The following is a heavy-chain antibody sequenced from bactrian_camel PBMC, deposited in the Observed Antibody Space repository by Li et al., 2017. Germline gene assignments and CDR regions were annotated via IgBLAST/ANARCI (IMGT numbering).Heavy chain of an antibody. CDR1: GFTFSSYY. V-gene: IGHV3S40*01. J-gene: IGHJ4*01. Sequence: QLVESGGGVVQPGGSLRLSCAASGFTFSSYYMSWVRQAPGKGLEWISAINSGGGTYYADSVKGRFTISRDNAKNTVYLQMNSLKPEDAALYYCAAGPWYTDEYRYWGQGTQVTVS. D-gene: IGHD6*01. CDR2: INSGGGT. CDR3: AAGPWYTDEYRY.